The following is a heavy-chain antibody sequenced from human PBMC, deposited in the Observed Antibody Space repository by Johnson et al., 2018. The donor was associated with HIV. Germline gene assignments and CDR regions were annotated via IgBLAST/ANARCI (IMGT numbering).Heavy chain of an antibody. CDR3: ARDGGSYVTDI. D-gene: IGHD3-16*01. J-gene: IGHJ3*02. V-gene: IGHV3-30*04. Sequence: QVQLVESGGGVVQPGRSLRLSCAASGFTFSSHAMHWVRQATGKGLEWVAVISYDGSNKYYADSVRGRFTISRDNSKNTLYLQMNSLRAEDTAVYYCARDGGSYVTDIWGQGTMVTVSS. CDR1: GFTFSSHA. CDR2: ISYDGSNK.